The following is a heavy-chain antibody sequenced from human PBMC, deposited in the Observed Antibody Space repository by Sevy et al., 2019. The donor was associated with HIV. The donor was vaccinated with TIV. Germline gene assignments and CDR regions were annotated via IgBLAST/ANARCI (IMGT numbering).Heavy chain of an antibody. D-gene: IGHD1-26*01. CDR1: GGSISSLNYY. Sequence: SETLSLTCTVSGGSISSLNYYWSWIRQHPGKGLEWIGYISYSGRTYYNPSLKSRVTISVDTSKNHFSLKLSSVTAADTAVYYCARANAYLASDAFDIWGQGTLVTVSS. CDR2: ISYSGRT. CDR3: ARANAYLASDAFDI. J-gene: IGHJ3*02. V-gene: IGHV4-31*03.